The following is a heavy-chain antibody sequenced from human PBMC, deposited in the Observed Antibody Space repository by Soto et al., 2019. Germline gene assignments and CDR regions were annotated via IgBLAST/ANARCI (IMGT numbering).Heavy chain of an antibody. CDR3: ASASAAAWWYWFDP. J-gene: IGHJ5*02. D-gene: IGHD6-13*01. CDR1: GGSISSSNW. Sequence: QVQLQESGPGLVKPSGTLSLTCAVSGGSISSSNWWSWVRQPPGKALEWIGEIYHSGSTNYNPSLKSRVTISVDKSKNQFSLKLSSVTAADTAVYYCASASAAAWWYWFDPWGQGTLVTVSS. CDR2: IYHSGST. V-gene: IGHV4-4*02.